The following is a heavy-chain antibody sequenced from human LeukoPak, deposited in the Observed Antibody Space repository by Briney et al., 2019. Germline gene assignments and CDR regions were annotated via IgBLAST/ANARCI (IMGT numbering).Heavy chain of an antibody. D-gene: IGHD1-1*01. CDR2: IYHSGSA. V-gene: IGHV4-30-2*01. CDR3: ARVGSGTTFDP. CDR1: GGSISSGDYS. J-gene: IGHJ5*02. Sequence: SQTLSLTCAVSGGSISSGDYSWSWIRQPPGKGLEWIGYIYHSGSAYYNPSLKSRVTISVDRSENQFSLKLSSVTAADTAVYYCARVGSGTTFDPWGQGTLVTVSS.